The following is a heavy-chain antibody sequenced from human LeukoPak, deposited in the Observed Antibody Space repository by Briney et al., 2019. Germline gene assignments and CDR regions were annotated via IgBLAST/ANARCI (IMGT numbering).Heavy chain of an antibody. CDR2: ISSSGSTI. Sequence: GGSLRLSCAASGFTFSDYYMSWIRQAPGKGLEWVSYISSSGSTIYYADSVKGRFTISRNNAKNSLYLQMNSLRAEDTAVYYCAISVAARHLSFDYWGQGTLVTVSS. V-gene: IGHV3-11*01. CDR3: AISVAARHLSFDY. J-gene: IGHJ4*02. D-gene: IGHD6-6*01. CDR1: GFTFSDYY.